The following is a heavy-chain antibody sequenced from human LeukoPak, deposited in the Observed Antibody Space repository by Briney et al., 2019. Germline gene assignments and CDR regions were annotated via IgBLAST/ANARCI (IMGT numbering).Heavy chain of an antibody. Sequence: SVKVSCKAPGGTFSSYAISWVRQAPGQGLEWMGGIIPIFGTANYAQKFQGRVTITADESTSTAYMELSSLRSEDTAVYYCARGDIVGATTGAFDIWGQGTMVTVSS. CDR1: GGTFSSYA. D-gene: IGHD1-26*01. V-gene: IGHV1-69*01. J-gene: IGHJ3*02. CDR3: ARGDIVGATTGAFDI. CDR2: IIPIFGTA.